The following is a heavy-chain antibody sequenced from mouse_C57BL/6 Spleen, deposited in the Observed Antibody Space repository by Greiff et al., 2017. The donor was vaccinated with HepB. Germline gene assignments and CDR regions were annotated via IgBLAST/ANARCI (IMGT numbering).Heavy chain of an antibody. CDR3: ARDGSSRYWYFDV. D-gene: IGHD1-1*01. J-gene: IGHJ1*03. V-gene: IGHV1-82*01. CDR1: GYAFSSSW. Sequence: VQLQQSGPELVKPGASVKISCKASGYAFSSSWMNWVKQRPGKGLEWIGRIYPGDGDTNYNGKFKGKATLTADKSSSTAYMQLSSLTSEESAVYFCARDGSSRYWYFDVWGTGTTVTVSS. CDR2: IYPGDGDT.